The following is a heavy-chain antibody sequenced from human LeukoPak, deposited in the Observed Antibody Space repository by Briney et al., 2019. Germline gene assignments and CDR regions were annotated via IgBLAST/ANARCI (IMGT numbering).Heavy chain of an antibody. D-gene: IGHD3-10*01. CDR3: ARAGVTAAYYFDY. V-gene: IGHV4-59*11. CDR2: IYSSGST. Sequence: SETLSLTCTVSGDSISSHYWSWIRQPPGKGLEWIGYIYSSGSTIYNPSLKSRLTISVDRSKNQFSLKMSSVTGADTGVYYCARAGVTAAYYFDYWGQGTLVTVSS. J-gene: IGHJ4*02. CDR1: GDSISSHY.